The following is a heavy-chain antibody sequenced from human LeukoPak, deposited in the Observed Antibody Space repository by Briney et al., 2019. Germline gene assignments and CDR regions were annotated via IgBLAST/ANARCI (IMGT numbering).Heavy chain of an antibody. CDR3: AKAKTPTLRDYMDV. CDR1: GFTFDDYA. Sequence: GGSLRLSCAASGFTFDDYAMHWVRQAPGKGLEWVSGISWNSGSIGYADSVKGRFTISRDNAKNSLYLQMNSLRAEDTALYYCAKAKTPTLRDYMDVWGKGTTVTISS. J-gene: IGHJ6*03. CDR2: ISWNSGSI. V-gene: IGHV3-9*01.